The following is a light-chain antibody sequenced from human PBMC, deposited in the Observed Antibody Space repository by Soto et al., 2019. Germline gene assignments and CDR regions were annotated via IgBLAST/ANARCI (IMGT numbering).Light chain of an antibody. CDR3: SSYVGATTRV. CDR2: EVS. J-gene: IGLJ1*01. V-gene: IGLV2-14*01. CDR1: TSDVGTYDY. Sequence: QSVLTQPASVSGSPGQSITISCTGTTSDVGTYDYVSWYQHQPGKAPKVMIYEVSNRPSGVADRFSGSKSANTASLTISGLQAEDEADYYCSSYVGATTRVFGTGTKVTVL.